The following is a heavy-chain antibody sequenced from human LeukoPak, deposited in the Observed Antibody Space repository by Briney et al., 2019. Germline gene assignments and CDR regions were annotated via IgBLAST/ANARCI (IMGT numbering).Heavy chain of an antibody. CDR2: IYYSGST. CDR3: ARRGYCSSTSCYEYRFDP. D-gene: IGHD2-2*01. J-gene: IGHJ5*02. CDR1: GGSISSSSYY. V-gene: IGHV4-39*01. Sequence: PSETLSLTCTVSGGSISSSSYYWGWIRQPPGKGLEWIGIIYYSGSTYYNPSLKSRLTISVDTSKNQFSLKLSSVTATDTAVYYCARRGYCSSTSCYEYRFDPWGQGTLVTVSS.